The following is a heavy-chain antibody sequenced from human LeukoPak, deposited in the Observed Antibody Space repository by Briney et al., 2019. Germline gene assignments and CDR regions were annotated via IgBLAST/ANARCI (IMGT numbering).Heavy chain of an antibody. Sequence: GGSLRLSCATSGVTFSSYEMYWVRQAPGKGLEWVSYISSSGSTIYYAGSVKGRFTMSRDNAKNSVYLQMNSLRAEDTAVYYCARDNTMARGVKFDYWGQGTLVTVSS. CDR2: ISSSGSTI. D-gene: IGHD3-10*01. J-gene: IGHJ4*02. CDR3: ARDNTMARGVKFDY. CDR1: GVTFSSYE. V-gene: IGHV3-48*03.